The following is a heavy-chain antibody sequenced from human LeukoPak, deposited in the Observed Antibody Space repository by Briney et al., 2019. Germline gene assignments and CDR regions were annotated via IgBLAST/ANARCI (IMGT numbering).Heavy chain of an antibody. D-gene: IGHD3-9*01. V-gene: IGHV1-8*02. CDR1: GGTFSSYA. CDR3: ARGGKRYYDILTGYPYYYYYYMDV. CDR2: MNPNSGNT. J-gene: IGHJ6*03. Sequence: GASVKVSCKASGGTFSSYAISWVRQATGQGLEWMGWMNPNSGNTGYAQKFQGRVTMTRNTSISTAYMELSSLRSEDTAVYYCARGGKRYYDILTGYPYYYYYYMDVWGKGTTVTISS.